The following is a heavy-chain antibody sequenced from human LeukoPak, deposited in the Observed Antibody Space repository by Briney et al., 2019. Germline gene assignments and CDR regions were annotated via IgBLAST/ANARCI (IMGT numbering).Heavy chain of an antibody. CDR1: GGSISSSSYY. CDR3: ARGAYYYDDSGYYINDY. V-gene: IGHV4-39*01. CDR2: IYYSGST. Sequence: SETLSLTCSVPGGSISSSSYYWGWIRQPPGKGLEWIGIIYYSGSTYYNPSLKSRVTISADTSKNQFSLKLSSVTAADTAVYYCARGAYYYDDSGYYINDYWGQGTLVTVSS. J-gene: IGHJ4*02. D-gene: IGHD3-22*01.